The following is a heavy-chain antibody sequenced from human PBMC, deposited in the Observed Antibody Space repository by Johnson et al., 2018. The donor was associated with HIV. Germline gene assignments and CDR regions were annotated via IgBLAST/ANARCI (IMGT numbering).Heavy chain of an antibody. CDR3: AREAGYYDSSGYSDAFDI. D-gene: IGHD3-22*01. CDR1: GFTFSSYW. CDR2: IKQDGSEK. V-gene: IGHV3-7*01. Sequence: VQLVESGGGLVQSGGSLRLPCTASGFTFSSYWMSWVRQAPGKGLEWVANIKQDGSEKYYVDSVKGRFTISRDNAKNSLYLQMNSLRAEDTAVYYCAREAGYYDSSGYSDAFDIWGQGTMVTVSS. J-gene: IGHJ3*02.